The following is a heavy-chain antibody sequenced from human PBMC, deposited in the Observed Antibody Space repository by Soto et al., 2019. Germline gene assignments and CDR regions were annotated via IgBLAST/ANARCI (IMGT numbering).Heavy chain of an antibody. V-gene: IGHV4-4*02. CDR2: IYHSGST. J-gene: IGHJ5*02. CDR1: GGSISSSNW. D-gene: IGHD6-6*01. CDR3: ARDNSIAARKGNWFDP. Sequence: SETLSLTCAVSGGSISSSNWWSWVRQPPGKGLEWIGEIYHSGSTNYNPSLKSRVTISVDKSKNQFSLKLSSVTAADTAVYYCARDNSIAARKGNWFDPWGQGTLVTVSS.